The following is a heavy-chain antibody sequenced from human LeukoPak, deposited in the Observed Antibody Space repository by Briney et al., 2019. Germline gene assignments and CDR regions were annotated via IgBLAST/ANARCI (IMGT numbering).Heavy chain of an antibody. Sequence: GGSLRLSCAASGFTFSSYAMHWVRQAPGKGLEYVSAISSNGGSTYYANSVKGRFTISRDNSKNTLYLQMGSLRAEDMAVYYCARGGLGDTAMVDYWGQGTLVTVSS. V-gene: IGHV3-64*01. J-gene: IGHJ4*02. CDR1: GFTFSSYA. D-gene: IGHD5-18*01. CDR2: ISSNGGST. CDR3: ARGGLGDTAMVDY.